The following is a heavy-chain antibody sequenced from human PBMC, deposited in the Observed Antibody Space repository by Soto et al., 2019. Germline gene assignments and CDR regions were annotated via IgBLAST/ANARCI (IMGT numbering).Heavy chain of an antibody. J-gene: IGHJ3*02. D-gene: IGHD3-16*02. CDR3: ARLYGLDAFDI. V-gene: IGHV4-59*08. Sequence: PSETLSLTCTVSGGSISSYYWSWIRQPPGKGLKWIGYIYYSGSTNYNPSLKSRVTISVDTSKNQFSLKLSSVTAGDTAVYYCARLYGLDAFDIWGQGTIVTVSS. CDR2: IYYSGST. CDR1: GGSISSYY.